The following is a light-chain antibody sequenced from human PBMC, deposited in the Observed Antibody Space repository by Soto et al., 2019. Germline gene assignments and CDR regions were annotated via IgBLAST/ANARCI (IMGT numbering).Light chain of an antibody. Sequence: DNQMTQSPSSLSASVGDRVTITCRASQDINTWLAWYQQKSEKAPKSLINSASTLEGGVPSRFSGSGSGTPFTLTITSLQPEDVATYYCQQYRTYPLTFGGGTKVEI. J-gene: IGKJ4*01. CDR1: QDINTW. CDR3: QQYRTYPLT. CDR2: SAS. V-gene: IGKV1D-16*01.